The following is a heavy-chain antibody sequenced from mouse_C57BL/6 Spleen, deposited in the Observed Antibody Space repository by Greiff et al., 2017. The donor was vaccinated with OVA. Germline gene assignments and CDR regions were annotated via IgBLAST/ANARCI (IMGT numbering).Heavy chain of an antibody. D-gene: IGHD2-4*01. V-gene: IGHV2-5*01. CDR3: AKKGYYDYASAMDY. Sequence: QVQLKESGPGLVQPSQSLSITCTVSGFSLTSYGVHWVRQSPGKGLEWLGVIWRGGSTDYNAALMSRLSITKDNSKSQVFFKMNSLQADDTAIYYCAKKGYYDYASAMDYWGQGTSVTVSS. CDR1: GFSLTSYG. CDR2: IWRGGST. J-gene: IGHJ4*01.